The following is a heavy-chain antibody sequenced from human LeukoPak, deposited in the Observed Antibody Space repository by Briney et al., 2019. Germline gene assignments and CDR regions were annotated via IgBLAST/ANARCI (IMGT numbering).Heavy chain of an antibody. V-gene: IGHV1-8*01. Sequence: ASVTVSCTTSGYTFNSYDINWVRQATGQGLEWMGWMNPNSGNTGYAQKFQGRVTMTRNTSISTAYMELSSLRSEDTAVYYCARGLKAAADTSGYWGQGTLVTVSS. CDR2: MNPNSGNT. CDR1: GYTFNSYD. J-gene: IGHJ4*02. D-gene: IGHD6-13*01. CDR3: ARGLKAAADTSGY.